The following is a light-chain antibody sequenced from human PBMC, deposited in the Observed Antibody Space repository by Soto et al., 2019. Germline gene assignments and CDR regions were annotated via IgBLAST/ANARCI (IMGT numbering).Light chain of an antibody. CDR2: EVS. CDR1: SSDVGSYNL. CDR3: CSYAGSSTLV. V-gene: IGLV2-23*02. J-gene: IGLJ2*01. Sequence: SALTQPASVSGSPGQSITLSCTGTSSDVGSYNLVSWYQQHPGKAPKLMIYEVSKRPSGVSNRFSGSKSGNTASLTISGIQAEDEADYYCCSYAGSSTLVFGGGTKVTVL.